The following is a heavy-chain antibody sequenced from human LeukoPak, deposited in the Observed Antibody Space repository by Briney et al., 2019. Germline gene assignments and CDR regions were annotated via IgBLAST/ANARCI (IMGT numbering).Heavy chain of an antibody. V-gene: IGHV1-2*06. CDR1: GYTFTGYY. D-gene: IGHD2-2*01. CDR2: INPNSGGT. CDR3: ARDITDCSSTSCYVSGYVY. Sequence: ASVKVSCKASGYTFTGYYMHWVRQAPGQGLEWMGRINPNSGGTNYAQKFQGRVTMTRDTSISTAYMELSRLRSDDTAVYYCARDITDCSSTSCYVSGYVYWGQGTLVTVSS. J-gene: IGHJ4*02.